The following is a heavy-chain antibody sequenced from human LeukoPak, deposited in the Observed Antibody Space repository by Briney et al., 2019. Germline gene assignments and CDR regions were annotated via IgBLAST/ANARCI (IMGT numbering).Heavy chain of an antibody. CDR3: ARGPPGDLYPDY. D-gene: IGHD2-8*01. Sequence: LRLSCAASGFTFSSYSMNWVRQHPGKGLEWIGYIYYSGSTYYNPSLKSRVTISVDTSKNQFSLKLSSVTAADTAVYYCARGPPGDLYPDYWGQGTLVTVSS. CDR1: GFTFSSYS. V-gene: IGHV4-31*02. J-gene: IGHJ4*02. CDR2: IYYSGST.